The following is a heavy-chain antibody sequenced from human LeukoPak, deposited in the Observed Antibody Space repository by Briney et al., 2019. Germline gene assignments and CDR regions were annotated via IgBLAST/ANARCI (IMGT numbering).Heavy chain of an antibody. J-gene: IGHJ1*01. CDR3: ARDWPTIAAAGTIREYFQH. D-gene: IGHD6-13*01. CDR1: GFTFSSYS. V-gene: IGHV3-21*01. Sequence: GGSLRLSCAASGFTFSSYSMNWVRQAPGKWLEWVSSIICSSSYIYYADSVKGRFTLSRDNAKNSLYLQMHSLRAEDTAVYYCARDWPTIAAAGTIREYFQHWGQGTLVSVST. CDR2: IICSSSYI.